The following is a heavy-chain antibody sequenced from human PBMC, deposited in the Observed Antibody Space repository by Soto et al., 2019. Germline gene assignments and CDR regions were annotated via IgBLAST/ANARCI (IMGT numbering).Heavy chain of an antibody. CDR2: INHRGST. CDR1: GGSFSGYY. D-gene: IGHD7-27*01. Sequence: QVQLQQWGAGLLKPSETLSLTCAVYGGSFSGYYWNWIRQPPGKGLEWIGEINHRGSTNYNPSLKSLVTISVDTSKNQFSLKLSSVTAADTAVYYCARGWGTIFDYWGQGTLVTVSS. J-gene: IGHJ4*02. CDR3: ARGWGTIFDY. V-gene: IGHV4-34*01.